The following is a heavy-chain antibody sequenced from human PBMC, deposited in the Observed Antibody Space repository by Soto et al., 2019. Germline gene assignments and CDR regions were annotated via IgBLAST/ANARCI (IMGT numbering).Heavy chain of an antibody. Sequence: ASVKVSCKASGGTFSSYAISWVRQAPGQGLEWMGGIIPIFGTANYAQKFQGRVTITADESTSTAYMELSSLRSEDTAVYYCAREADSITIFGVVITPYYYYSYGMVVWGQGTTVTVSS. CDR3: AREADSITIFGVVITPYYYYSYGMVV. J-gene: IGHJ6*02. D-gene: IGHD3-3*01. V-gene: IGHV1-69*13. CDR2: IIPIFGTA. CDR1: GGTFSSYA.